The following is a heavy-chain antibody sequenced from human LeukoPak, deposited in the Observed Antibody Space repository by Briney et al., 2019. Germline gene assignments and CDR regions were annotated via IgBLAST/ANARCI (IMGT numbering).Heavy chain of an antibody. Sequence: ASVKVSCKASGYTFTGYYMHWVRQAPGQGLEWMGWINPNSGGTNCAQKFQGRVTMTRDTSISTAYMELSRLRSDDTAVYYCARGNVVVPAAIIPNWFDPWGQGTLVTVSS. CDR3: ARGNVVVPAAIIPNWFDP. CDR2: INPNSGGT. V-gene: IGHV1-2*02. D-gene: IGHD2-2*02. CDR1: GYTFTGYY. J-gene: IGHJ5*02.